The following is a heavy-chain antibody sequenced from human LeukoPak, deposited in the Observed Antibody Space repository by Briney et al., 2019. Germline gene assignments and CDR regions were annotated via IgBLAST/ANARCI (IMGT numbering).Heavy chain of an antibody. CDR3: ARVRAIRRRAFDY. J-gene: IGHJ4*02. CDR1: GGSISSSSYY. Sequence: SSETLSLTCTVSGGSISSSSYYWGWIRQPPGKGLEWIGSIYYSGSTYYNPSLKSRVTISVDTSKNQFSLKLSSVTAADTAVYYCARVRAIRRRAFDYWGQGTLVTVSS. V-gene: IGHV4-39*07. CDR2: IYYSGST.